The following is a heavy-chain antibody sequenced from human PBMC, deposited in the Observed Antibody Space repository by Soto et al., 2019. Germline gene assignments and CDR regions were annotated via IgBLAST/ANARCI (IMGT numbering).Heavy chain of an antibody. V-gene: IGHV1-3*01. J-gene: IGHJ6*02. CDR3: ARDYGSGSYYIRYYYYYDMDA. CDR2: INAGNGNT. CDR1: GYTFTSYA. D-gene: IGHD3-10*01. Sequence: GASVKVSCKASGYTFTSYAMHWVRQAPGQRLEWMGWINAGNGNTKYSQKFQGRVTITRDTSASTAYMELSSLRSEDTAVYYCARDYGSGSYYIRYYYYYDMDAWRQGTTVTVSS.